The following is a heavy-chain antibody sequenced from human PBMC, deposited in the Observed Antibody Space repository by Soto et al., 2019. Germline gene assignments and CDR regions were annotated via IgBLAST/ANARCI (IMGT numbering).Heavy chain of an antibody. CDR3: AIDGETIAAAGTRNWFDP. V-gene: IGHV3-11*01. CDR2: ISSSGSTI. CDR1: GFTFSDYY. D-gene: IGHD6-13*01. J-gene: IGHJ5*02. Sequence: QVQLVESGGGLVKPGGSLRLSCAASGFTFSDYYMSWIRQAPGKGLEWVLYISSSGSTIYYADSVKGRFTISRDNAKNSLYLQMDSLRAEDTSVYYCAIDGETIAAAGTRNWFDPWGQGTLVTVS.